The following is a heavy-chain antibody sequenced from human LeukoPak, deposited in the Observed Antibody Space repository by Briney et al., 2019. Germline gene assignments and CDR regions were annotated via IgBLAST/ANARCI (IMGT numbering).Heavy chain of an antibody. CDR2: ISGSGGST. CDR3: AKVGGIVVVVAATDY. J-gene: IGHJ4*02. V-gene: IGHV3-23*01. Sequence: GGSLRLSCAASGFTFSSYAMSWVRQAPGKGLEWVSAISGSGGSTYYADSVKGRFTISRDNSKNTLYLQMNSLRVEDTAVYYCAKVGGIVVVVAATDYWGQGTLVTVSS. CDR1: GFTFSSYA. D-gene: IGHD2-15*01.